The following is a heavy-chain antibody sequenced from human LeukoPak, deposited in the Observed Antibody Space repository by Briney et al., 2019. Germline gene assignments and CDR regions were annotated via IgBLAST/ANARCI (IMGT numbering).Heavy chain of an antibody. V-gene: IGHV4-59*01. CDR1: GGSISSYY. CDR3: ARSLAPDGAGAFDI. D-gene: IGHD4-17*01. Sequence: SETLCLTCTVSGGSISSYYWSWIRQPPGKGLEWIGYIYYSGSTNYKPSLKSRVTISVDTSKNQFSLRLSSVTAADTAVYYCARSLAPDGAGAFDIWGQGTMVTVSS. J-gene: IGHJ3*02. CDR2: IYYSGST.